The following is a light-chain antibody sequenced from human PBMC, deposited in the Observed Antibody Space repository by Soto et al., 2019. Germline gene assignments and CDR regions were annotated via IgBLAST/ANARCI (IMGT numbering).Light chain of an antibody. Sequence: DIQMTQSPSSLSASVGDRVTITCQASQDISNYLNWYQQKPGKATKLLIYDASNLETGVPSRFSGSGSGTEFTFTISSLQPDDIATYYCQQYDNLPPLTFGGGTKVEIK. V-gene: IGKV1-33*01. J-gene: IGKJ4*01. CDR2: DAS. CDR1: QDISNY. CDR3: QQYDNLPPLT.